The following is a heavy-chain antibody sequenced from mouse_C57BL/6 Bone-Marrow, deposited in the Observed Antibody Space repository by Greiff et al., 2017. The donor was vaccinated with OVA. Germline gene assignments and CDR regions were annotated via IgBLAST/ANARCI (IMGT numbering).Heavy chain of an antibody. J-gene: IGHJ4*01. CDR2: IWGVGST. D-gene: IGHD1-1*01. CDR3: ASATVVDAMDY. Sequence: VQLQQSGPGLVAPSQSLSITCTVSGFSLTSYGVDWVRQSPGKGLEWLGVIWGVGSTNYNSALKSRLSISKDNSKSQVFLKMNSLQTDDTAMYYCASATVVDAMDYWGQGTSVTVSS. V-gene: IGHV2-6*01. CDR1: GFSLTSYG.